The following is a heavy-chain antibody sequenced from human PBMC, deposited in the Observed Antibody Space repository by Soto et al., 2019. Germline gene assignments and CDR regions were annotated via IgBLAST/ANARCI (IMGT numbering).Heavy chain of an antibody. CDR2: ISGNGGST. Sequence: PGGSLRLSCAASGFTFSSYAMSWVRQAPGKGLEWVSAISGNGGSTYYADSVKGRFTISRDNSKNTLYLQMSSLRAEDTAVYYSAGRLDYGDYDYWGQGTLVTVSS. J-gene: IGHJ4*02. CDR1: GFTFSSYA. V-gene: IGHV3-23*01. CDR3: AGRLDYGDYDY. D-gene: IGHD4-17*01.